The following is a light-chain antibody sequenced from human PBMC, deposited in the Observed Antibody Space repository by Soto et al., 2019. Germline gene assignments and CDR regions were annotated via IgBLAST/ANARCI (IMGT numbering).Light chain of an antibody. CDR3: QKYNNWPLT. V-gene: IGKV3D-15*01. J-gene: IGKJ4*01. CDR1: QSVSSN. CDR2: GAS. Sequence: EIVMTQSPATLSVSPGERATLSCRASQSVSSNLAWYQQKPGQAPRLLIYGASTRATGIPARFGGSGSGTEFTLTISSLQSEDFAVYYCQKYNNWPLTFGGGTKVEIK.